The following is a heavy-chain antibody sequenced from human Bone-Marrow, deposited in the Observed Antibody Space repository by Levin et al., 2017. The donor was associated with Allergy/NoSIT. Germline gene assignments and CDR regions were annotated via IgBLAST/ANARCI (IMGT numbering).Heavy chain of an antibody. V-gene: IGHV1-46*01. CDR3: ARVPADTSSYPSLPDF. J-gene: IGHJ4*02. CDR2: INPSGGGT. Sequence: ASVKVSCKTSGYSFTDYYIHWVRQAPGQGLEWMGTINPSGGGTSSAQKFKGRVSITKDTSTSTVYMELSSLRSDDTAVYFCARVPADTSSYPSLPDFWGQGTLVTVSS. D-gene: IGHD3-22*01. CDR1: GYSFTDYY.